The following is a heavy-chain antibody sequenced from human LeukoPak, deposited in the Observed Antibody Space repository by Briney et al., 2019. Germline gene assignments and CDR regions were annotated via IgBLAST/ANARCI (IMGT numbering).Heavy chain of an antibody. J-gene: IGHJ4*02. V-gene: IGHV3-64*01. CDR3: AKTYYGSGSYRGYYFDY. D-gene: IGHD3-10*01. Sequence: GGSLRLSCAASGFTFSSYAMHWVRQAPGKGLEYVSAISSNGGSTYYANSVKGRFTISRDNSKNTLYLQMNSLRAEDTAVYYCAKTYYGSGSYRGYYFDYWGQGTLVTVSS. CDR2: ISSNGGST. CDR1: GFTFSSYA.